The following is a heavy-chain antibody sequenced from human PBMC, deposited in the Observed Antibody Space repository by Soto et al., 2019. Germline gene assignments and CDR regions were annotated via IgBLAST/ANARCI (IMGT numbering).Heavy chain of an antibody. V-gene: IGHV3-48*02. CDR1: VFAFNISI. J-gene: IGHJ4*02. CDR3: ARDNHFDGYSSYNAFDN. Sequence: PWGSLTLSCVASVFAFNISIMNWFFQAPGKGLEWVSHIDSKNGYIHYADSVKGRFTISRDNAKNSLYLQMDYLSDEDTAVYYWARDNHFDGYSSYNAFDNWGQGARVTLYS. D-gene: IGHD2-21*01. CDR2: IDSKNGYI.